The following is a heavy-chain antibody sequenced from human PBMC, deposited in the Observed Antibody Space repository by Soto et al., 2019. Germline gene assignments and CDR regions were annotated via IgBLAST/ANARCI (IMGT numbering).Heavy chain of an antibody. D-gene: IGHD6-19*01. CDR1: GFSLSTSGVG. V-gene: IGHV2-5*01. Sequence: SGPTLVNPTQTLTLTCTFSGFSLSTSGVGVGWIRQPPGKALEWLALIYWNDDKRYSPSLKSRLTITKDTSKNQVVLTMTNMDPVDTATYYCVHIATDSSGWYYFHYWVQGILVTVSS. J-gene: IGHJ4*02. CDR2: IYWNDDK. CDR3: VHIATDSSGWYYFHY.